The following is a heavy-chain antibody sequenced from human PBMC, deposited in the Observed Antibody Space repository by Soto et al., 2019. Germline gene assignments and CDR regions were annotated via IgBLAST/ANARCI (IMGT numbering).Heavy chain of an antibody. CDR2: INSDASHT. CDR1: GFTFSTYW. CDR3: ASVPIWCSSTSCYTEGFDY. V-gene: IGHV3-74*01. J-gene: IGHJ4*02. D-gene: IGHD2-2*02. Sequence: GGSLRLSCAASGFTFSTYWMHWIRQVPGKGLEWVSRINSDASHTYYADSVKGRFTISRDNAKNTLHLEMNSLRAEDTAVYYCASVPIWCSSTSCYTEGFDYWGQGTLVTVSS.